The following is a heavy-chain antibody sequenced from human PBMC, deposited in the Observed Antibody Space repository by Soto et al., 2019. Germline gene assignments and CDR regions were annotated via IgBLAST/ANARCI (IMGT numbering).Heavy chain of an antibody. CDR1: GGTFSSYT. D-gene: IGHD4-17*01. Sequence: SVKVACKASGGTFSSYTISWVRQAHGQGLEWMGRIIPILGIANYAQKFQGRVTITADKSTSTAYMELSSLRSEDTAVYYCARVGGDYYYYGMDVWGQGTTVTVSS. V-gene: IGHV1-69*02. CDR3: ARVGGDYYYYGMDV. J-gene: IGHJ6*02. CDR2: IIPILGIA.